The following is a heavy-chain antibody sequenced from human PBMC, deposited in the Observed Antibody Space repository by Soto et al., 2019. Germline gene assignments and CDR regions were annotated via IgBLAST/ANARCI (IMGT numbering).Heavy chain of an antibody. Sequence: ASVKVSCKASGYTFTSYYMHWVRQAPGQGLEWMGIINPSSGSTGYAQKFQGRVTMTRDTSTSTVYMELSRLRFEDTAVYYCARGPISSVGQYWGQGAQVTVSS. D-gene: IGHD6-13*01. CDR3: ARGPISSVGQY. J-gene: IGHJ1*01. CDR1: GYTFTSYY. CDR2: INPSSGST. V-gene: IGHV1-46*01.